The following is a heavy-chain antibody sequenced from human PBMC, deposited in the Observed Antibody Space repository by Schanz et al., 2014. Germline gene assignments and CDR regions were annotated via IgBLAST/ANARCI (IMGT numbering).Heavy chain of an antibody. CDR1: GFIFGSSV. D-gene: IGHD5-18*01. CDR2: ITGASDHI. V-gene: IGHV3-23*04. J-gene: IGHJ4*02. Sequence: VQLVESGGGVVQPGRSLRLSCAASGFIFGSSVMAWVRQAPGKGLEWVSGITGASDHIDYAESVKGRLTISRDNSKNTLYLQMDSLRAEDTAVYYCAKDAENTAMITDYFDYWGQGTLVTVSS. CDR3: AKDAENTAMITDYFDY.